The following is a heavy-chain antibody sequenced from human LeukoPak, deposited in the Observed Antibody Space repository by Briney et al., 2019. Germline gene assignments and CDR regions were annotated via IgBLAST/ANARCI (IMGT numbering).Heavy chain of an antibody. Sequence: PSETLSLTCTVSGGSISTYYWSWIRQPPGKGLEWIGYIYCSGSTSYNPSLKSRVTISVDTSKNQFSLKLSSVTAADTAVYYCAREEALGSGSFDYWGQGTLVTVSS. V-gene: IGHV4-59*01. CDR1: GGSISTYY. D-gene: IGHD1-26*01. CDR2: IYCSGST. J-gene: IGHJ4*02. CDR3: AREEALGSGSFDY.